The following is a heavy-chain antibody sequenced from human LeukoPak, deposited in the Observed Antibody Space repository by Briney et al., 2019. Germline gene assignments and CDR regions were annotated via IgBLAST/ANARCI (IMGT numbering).Heavy chain of an antibody. V-gene: IGHV3-15*01. Sequence: GGSLRLSCAASGFSFSNAWMSWVRQAPGKGLEWVGRIKSKTDGAATDYAAPVKGRFTISRDDSKNTLYLQMNSLKTEDTAVYYCTTDWVVVIPAAISWTEDYYYMDVWGKGTTVTVSS. CDR2: IKSKTDGAAT. D-gene: IGHD2-2*01. CDR3: TTDWVVVIPAAISWTEDYYYMDV. J-gene: IGHJ6*03. CDR1: GFSFSNAW.